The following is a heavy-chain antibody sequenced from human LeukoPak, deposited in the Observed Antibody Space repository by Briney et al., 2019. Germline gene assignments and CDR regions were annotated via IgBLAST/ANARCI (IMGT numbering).Heavy chain of an antibody. CDR2: IKQDGSEK. D-gene: IGHD2-15*01. V-gene: IGHV3-7*01. J-gene: IGHJ3*02. Sequence: PGGSLRLSCPASGFTFSTYWMSWVRQAPGKGLEWVANIKQDGSEKYYVDSVKGRFTISRDNAKNSLYLQMNSLRAEDTAVYYCAKDRVVVAATRGGDAFDIWGQGTMVTVSS. CDR1: GFTFSTYW. CDR3: AKDRVVVAATRGGDAFDI.